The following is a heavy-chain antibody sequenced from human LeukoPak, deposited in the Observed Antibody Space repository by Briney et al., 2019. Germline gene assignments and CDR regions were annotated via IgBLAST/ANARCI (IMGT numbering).Heavy chain of an antibody. Sequence: GGSLRLSCTASGVTFSSDWMQWVRQAPGKGLLWVSRIISDVSSPSYADSVKGRFTISGDKSKNTLYMQMNNLSAEDTAVYSCARETSGSFPYWGQGTLVTVSS. CDR2: IISDVSSP. CDR3: ARETSGSFPY. CDR1: GVTFSSDW. V-gene: IGHV3-74*01. J-gene: IGHJ4*02. D-gene: IGHD2-15*01.